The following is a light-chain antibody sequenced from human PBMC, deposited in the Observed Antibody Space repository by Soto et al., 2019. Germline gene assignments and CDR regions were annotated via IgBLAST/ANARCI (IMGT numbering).Light chain of an antibody. CDR3: CLYAVTFYV. CDR2: DVT. Sequence: QSALTQPRSVSGSPGQSVTVSCTGSSTNIGAYDYVSWYQLHPGKVPRLILFDVTQRPSGVPERFSGSKSGNTASLTISGLQAEDEADYYCCLYAVTFYVFGTGTKLTVL. V-gene: IGLV2-11*01. J-gene: IGLJ1*01. CDR1: STNIGAYDY.